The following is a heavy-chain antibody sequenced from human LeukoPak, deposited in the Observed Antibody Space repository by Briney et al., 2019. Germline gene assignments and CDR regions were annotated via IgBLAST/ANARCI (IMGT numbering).Heavy chain of an antibody. CDR3: AREESTVTDGFDI. CDR1: GFTFSSYW. Sequence: GGSLRLSCAASGFTFSSYWMHWVRQAPGKGLVWVSRINSDGSSTSYADSVKGRFTISRDNAKNTLYLQMNSMRAEDTAVYYCAREESTVTDGFDIWGQGTMVTVSS. V-gene: IGHV3-74*01. D-gene: IGHD4-17*01. CDR2: INSDGSST. J-gene: IGHJ3*02.